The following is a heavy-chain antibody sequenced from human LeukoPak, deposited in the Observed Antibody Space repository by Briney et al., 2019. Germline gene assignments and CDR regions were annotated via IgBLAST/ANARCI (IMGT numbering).Heavy chain of an antibody. CDR3: AKYSSSWYLKYFQH. D-gene: IGHD6-13*01. Sequence: GWSLRLPCAASGFSFNSYALRWVRQAPATGVEWVLAMSGSGGSTYYADSVKGQSTISRDNSKHTLYLQMNSLRAEDTAVYYCAKYSSSWYLKYFQHWGQGTLVTVSS. V-gene: IGHV3-23*01. CDR1: GFSFNSYA. CDR2: MSGSGGST. J-gene: IGHJ1*01.